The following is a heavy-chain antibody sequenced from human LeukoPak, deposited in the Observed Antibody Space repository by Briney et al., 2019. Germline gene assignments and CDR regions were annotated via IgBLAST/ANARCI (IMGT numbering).Heavy chain of an antibody. J-gene: IGHJ5*02. CDR1: GGSISSSSYY. D-gene: IGHD2-2*01. Sequence: SETLSLTCTVSGGSISSSSYYWGWIRQPPGKGLEWNGSIYYSGNTYYNPPLKSRVTISVDTSKNQFSLKLSSVTAADTAVYYCARHRSKYQLLLVWFDPWGQGTLVTVSS. V-gene: IGHV4-39*01. CDR3: ARHRSKYQLLLVWFDP. CDR2: IYYSGNT.